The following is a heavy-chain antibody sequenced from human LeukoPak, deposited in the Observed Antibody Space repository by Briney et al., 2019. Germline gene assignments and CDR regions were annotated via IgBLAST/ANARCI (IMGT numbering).Heavy chain of an antibody. CDR2: IYTSGST. CDR1: DGSISSGSYY. CDR3: ARELIVVVPAAIMPNWFDP. V-gene: IGHV4-61*02. Sequence: SETLSLTCTVSDGSISSGSYYWSWIRQPAGKGLEWIGRIYTSGSTNYNPSLKSRVTISVDTSKNQFSLKLSSVTAADTAVYYCARELIVVVPAAIMPNWFDPWGQGTLVTVSS. J-gene: IGHJ5*02. D-gene: IGHD2-2*01.